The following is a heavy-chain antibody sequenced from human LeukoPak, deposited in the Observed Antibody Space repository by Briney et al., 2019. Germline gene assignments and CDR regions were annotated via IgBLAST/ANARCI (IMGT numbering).Heavy chain of an antibody. CDR2: INSDGSTA. J-gene: IGHJ3*02. Sequence: GGSLRLSCAASGFTFSNYWMHWVRQAPGKGLVWVSRINSDGSTATYADSVKGRFTTSRDNAKKTLYVQMNSLRAEDTAVYYCAREVGGNLGDAFDIWGQGTMVTVSS. V-gene: IGHV3-74*03. CDR3: AREVGGNLGDAFDI. D-gene: IGHD4-23*01. CDR1: GFTFSNYW.